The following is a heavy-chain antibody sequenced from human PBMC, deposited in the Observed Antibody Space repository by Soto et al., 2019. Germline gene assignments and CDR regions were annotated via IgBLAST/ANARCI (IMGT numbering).Heavy chain of an antibody. D-gene: IGHD4-4*01. V-gene: IGHV4-61*01. CDR3: ARDGRMPTGLGGYYYYGMDV. J-gene: IGHJ6*02. CDR1: GASVSSFSSY. CDR2: VYYSGDT. Sequence: SETLSLTCTVSGASVSSFSSYWSWIRQPPGKALEWIGYVYYSGDTNYNPSLKSRVTISVDTSKNLFSLKLSYVTAADTAVYYCARDGRMPTGLGGYYYYGMDVWGQGTTVTVSS.